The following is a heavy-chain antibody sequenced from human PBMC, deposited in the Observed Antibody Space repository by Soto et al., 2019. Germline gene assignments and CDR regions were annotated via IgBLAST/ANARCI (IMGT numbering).Heavy chain of an antibody. Sequence: GGSLRLSCTASGFAFSSYAMSLVRQSPGKGLEWVSAISGSGGSTYYADSVKGRFTISRDNSKNTLYLKTNSLRVEETAVYYCAKEGDYYDFRIGYGMDVWGQGTTVTVSS. CDR2: ISGSGGST. CDR1: GFAFSSYA. D-gene: IGHD3-3*01. V-gene: IGHV3-23*01. CDR3: AKEGDYYDFRIGYGMDV. J-gene: IGHJ6*02.